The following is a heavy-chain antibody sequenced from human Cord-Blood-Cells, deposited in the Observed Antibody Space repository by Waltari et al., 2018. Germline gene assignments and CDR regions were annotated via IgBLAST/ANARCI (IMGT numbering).Heavy chain of an antibody. CDR3: ARSIVGATFDDY. CDR1: GGSFSGYY. V-gene: IGHV4-34*01. CDR2: TNHSGST. Sequence: QVQLQQWGAGLLKPSETLSLTCAVYGGSFSGYYWSWIRQPPGKGLEWIGETNHSGSTNYNPSLKSRVTISGDTSKNQFSLKLSSVTAADTAVYYCARSIVGATFDDYWGQGTLVTVSS. J-gene: IGHJ4*02. D-gene: IGHD1-26*01.